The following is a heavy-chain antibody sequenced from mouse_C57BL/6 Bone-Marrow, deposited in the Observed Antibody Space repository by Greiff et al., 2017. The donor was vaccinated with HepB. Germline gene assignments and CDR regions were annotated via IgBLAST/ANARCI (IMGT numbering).Heavy chain of an antibody. V-gene: IGHV3-6*01. CDR2: ISYDGSN. Sequence: EVQLQQSGPGLVKPSQSLSLTCSVTGYSITSGYYWNWIRQFPGNKLEWMGYISYDGSNNYNPSLKNRIATTRDTSKNQFFLKLNSVTTEDTATYYCARDITTVAFDYWGQGTTLTVSS. J-gene: IGHJ2*01. CDR1: GYSITSGYY. CDR3: ARDITTVAFDY. D-gene: IGHD1-1*01.